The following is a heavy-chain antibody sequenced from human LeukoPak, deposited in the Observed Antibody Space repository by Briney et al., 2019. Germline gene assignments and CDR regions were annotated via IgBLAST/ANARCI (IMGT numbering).Heavy chain of an antibody. J-gene: IGHJ3*02. D-gene: IGHD4-17*01. CDR1: GFTFSSYS. V-gene: IGHV3-21*01. CDR3: AREDGDYNVGAFDI. Sequence: GSLRLSCAASGFTFSSYSMNWVRQAPGKGLEWVSSISSSSSYIYYADSVKGRFTISRDNAKNSLYLQMNSLRAEDTAVYYCAREDGDYNVGAFDIWGQGTMVTVSS. CDR2: ISSSSSYI.